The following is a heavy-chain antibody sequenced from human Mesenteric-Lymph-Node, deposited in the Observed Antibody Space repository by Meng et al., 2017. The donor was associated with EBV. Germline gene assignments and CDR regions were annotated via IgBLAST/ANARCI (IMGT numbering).Heavy chain of an antibody. CDR3: ARGADRGANLGY. Sequence: QVQLHQGGAGLLEPSETLSLTCAVYGGSLSGYYWSWIRQPPGKGLEWIGEITHSGSTNYNPSLKSRVTISVDTSKNQFSLKLKSVTATDTAVYYYARGADRGANLGYWGQGTLVTVSS. D-gene: IGHD3-10*01. CDR2: ITHSGST. V-gene: IGHV4-34*01. J-gene: IGHJ4*02. CDR1: GGSLSGYY.